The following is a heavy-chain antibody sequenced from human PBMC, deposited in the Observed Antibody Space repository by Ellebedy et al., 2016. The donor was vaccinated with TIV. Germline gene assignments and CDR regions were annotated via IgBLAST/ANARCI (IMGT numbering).Heavy chain of an antibody. CDR1: GYTLMSYG. CDR2: VSPYDGNT. CDR3: ARGFRYGSVRWPLDH. Sequence: AASVKVSCKASGYTLMSYGICWVRQAPGQGLEWMGWVSPYDGNTNYAQKFQGRVTMTIDTSTSTGYMELRSLRSDDTAVYYCARGFRYGSVRWPLDHWGQGTLVTVSS. D-gene: IGHD4-23*01. J-gene: IGHJ4*02. V-gene: IGHV1-18*01.